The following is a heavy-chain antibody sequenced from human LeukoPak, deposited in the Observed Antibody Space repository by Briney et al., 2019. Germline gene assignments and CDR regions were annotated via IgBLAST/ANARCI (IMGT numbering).Heavy chain of an antibody. J-gene: IGHJ4*02. V-gene: IGHV4-34*01. CDR2: INHSGST. Sequence: PSETLSLTCAVYGGSFSGYYWSWIRQPPGKGLEWIGEINHSGSTDYNPSLKSRVTISVDTSKNQFSLKLSSVTAADTAVYYCAREGVVGAYGHFDYWGQGTLVTVSS. CDR3: AREGVVGAYGHFDY. D-gene: IGHD2-15*01. CDR1: GGSFSGYY.